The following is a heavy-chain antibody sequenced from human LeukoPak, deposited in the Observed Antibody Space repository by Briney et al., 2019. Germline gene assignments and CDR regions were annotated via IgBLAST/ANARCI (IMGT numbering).Heavy chain of an antibody. CDR1: GYSFTSYW. V-gene: IGHV5-51*01. D-gene: IGHD6-6*01. CDR2: IYPGDFDT. CDR3: ARHPDEYSSFS. J-gene: IGHJ5*02. Sequence: GESLKISCKGSGYSFTSYWIGWVRQMPGKGLEWMGIIYPGDFDTRYSPSFQGQVTISANKSISTAYLQWSSLKASDTAMYYCARHPDEYSSFSWGQGTLVTVSS.